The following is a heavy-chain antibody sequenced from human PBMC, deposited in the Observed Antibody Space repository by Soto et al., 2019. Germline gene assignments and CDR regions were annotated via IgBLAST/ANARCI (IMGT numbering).Heavy chain of an antibody. J-gene: IGHJ4*02. CDR3: ARGPKHYYDSSGHYF. Sequence: ASVKVSCKAFGYTFTSYGISWVRQAPGQGLEWMGWISAYNGNTNYAQKLQGRVTMTTDTSTSTAYMELRSLRSDDTAVYYCARGPKHYYDSSGHYFWGQGTLVTVSS. CDR2: ISAYNGNT. V-gene: IGHV1-18*01. CDR1: GYTFTSYG. D-gene: IGHD3-22*01.